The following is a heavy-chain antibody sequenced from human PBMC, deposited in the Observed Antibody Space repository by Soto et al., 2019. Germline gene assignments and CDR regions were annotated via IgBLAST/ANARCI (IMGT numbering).Heavy chain of an antibody. J-gene: IGHJ3*02. V-gene: IGHV1-69*02. CDR2: IIPILGIA. CDR3: ARGPQGRDAFDI. CDR1: GGTFSSYT. Sequence: QVQLVQSGAEVKKPGSSVKVSCKASGGTFSSYTISWVRQAPGQGLEWMGRIIPILGIANYAQKCQGRGTITADKSTSTAFREVSSMRTEDTAVYYCARGPQGRDAFDIWGQGTMVTVSS.